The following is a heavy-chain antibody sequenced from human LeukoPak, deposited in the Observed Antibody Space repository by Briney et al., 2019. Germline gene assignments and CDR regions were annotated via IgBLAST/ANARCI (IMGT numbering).Heavy chain of an antibody. Sequence: GRSLRLSCAASGFAFSSYAMHWVRQAPGKGLEWVAVISYDGSNKYYADSVKGRFTISRDNSKNTLYLQMNSLRAEDTAVYYCATAVAGTEYDAFDIWGQGTMVTVSS. V-gene: IGHV3-30-3*01. CDR3: ATAVAGTEYDAFDI. D-gene: IGHD6-19*01. CDR2: ISYDGSNK. CDR1: GFAFSSYA. J-gene: IGHJ3*02.